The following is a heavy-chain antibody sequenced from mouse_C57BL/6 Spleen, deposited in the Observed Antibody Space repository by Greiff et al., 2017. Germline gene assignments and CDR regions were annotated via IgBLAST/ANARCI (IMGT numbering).Heavy chain of an antibody. D-gene: IGHD1-1*01. CDR2: INPNNGGT. CDR3: ARGDYGSSYGWYFDV. V-gene: IGHV1-26*01. J-gene: IGHJ1*03. Sequence: VQLQQSGPELVTPGASVKISCKASGYTFTDYYMNWVKQSHGKSLEWIGDINPNNGGTSYNQKFKGKATLTVDKSSSTAYMELRSLTSEDSAVYYCARGDYGSSYGWYFDVWGTGTTVTVSS. CDR1: GYTFTDYY.